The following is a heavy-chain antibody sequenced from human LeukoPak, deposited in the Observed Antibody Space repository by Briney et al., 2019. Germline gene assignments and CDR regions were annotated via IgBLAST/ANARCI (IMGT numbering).Heavy chain of an antibody. Sequence: GGSLRLSCAASGFTFSSCGMHWARQAPGKGLEWVAVISYDGSNKYYADSVKGRFTISRDNSKNTLYLQMNSLRAEVTAVYYCAKGGSSWIFDYWGQGTLVTVSS. D-gene: IGHD6-13*01. CDR1: GFTFSSCG. CDR2: ISYDGSNK. J-gene: IGHJ4*02. V-gene: IGHV3-30*18. CDR3: AKGGSSWIFDY.